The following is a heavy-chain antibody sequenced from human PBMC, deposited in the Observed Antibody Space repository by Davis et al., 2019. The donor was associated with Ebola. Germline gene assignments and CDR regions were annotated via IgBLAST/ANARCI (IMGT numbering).Heavy chain of an antibody. J-gene: IGHJ6*04. CDR1: RYTFTSYD. CDR3: ARGLRYYYGMDV. Sequence: AASVQVSCKASRYTFTSYDINWVRQATGQGLEWMGWMNPNSGNTGYAQKFQGRVTMTRNTSISTAYMELNSLRSKDTAVYYCARGLRYYYGMDVWGKGTTVTVSS. D-gene: IGHD2-21*01. CDR2: MNPNSGNT. V-gene: IGHV1-8*01.